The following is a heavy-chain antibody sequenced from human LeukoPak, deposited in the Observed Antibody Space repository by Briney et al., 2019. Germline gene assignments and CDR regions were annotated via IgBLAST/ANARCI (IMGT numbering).Heavy chain of an antibody. V-gene: IGHV3-23*01. J-gene: IGHJ6*02. D-gene: IGHD3-3*01. CDR3: AKDPEERITIFGVVTHYYYYGMDV. CDR2: ISTRGGST. CDR1: GFTFSSYA. Sequence: PGGSLRLSCAASGFTFSSYAMSWVRQAPGKGLEWVSTISTRGGSTYYADCVKGRFTISRDNSKNKLYLQMNSLRAEDTAVYYCAKDPEERITIFGVVTHYYYYGMDVWGQGTTVTVSS.